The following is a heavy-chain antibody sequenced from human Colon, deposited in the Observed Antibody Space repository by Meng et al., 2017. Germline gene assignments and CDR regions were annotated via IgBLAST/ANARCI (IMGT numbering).Heavy chain of an antibody. CDR1: GLSLSSRGVS. V-gene: IGHV2-5*02. Sequence: QLILNESGPTLDKPTQTLTLTCTLSGLSLSSRGVSVGWIRQPPGKALEWLALIYWDDTKRYSPSLKHRLTITHDTSRNSVVLTVSDVEPVDTAPYYCIHRREDPRSAYYYLDNWGRETLVTVSS. CDR2: IYWDDTK. CDR3: IHRREDPRSAYYYLDN. J-gene: IGHJ4*02. D-gene: IGHD1-26*01.